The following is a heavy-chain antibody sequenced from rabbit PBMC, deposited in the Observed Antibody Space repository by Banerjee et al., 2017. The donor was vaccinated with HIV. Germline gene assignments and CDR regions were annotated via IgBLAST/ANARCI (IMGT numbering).Heavy chain of an antibody. Sequence: QEQLVESGGGLVTLGGSLKLSCKASGIDFSTYGISWVRQAPGKGLELIACMDTGNTYYASWAKGRFTISKTSSTTMTLQMTSLTAADTATYFCARRDYSSGWGANLWGPGTLVTVS. D-gene: IGHD4-1*01. CDR1: GIDFSTYG. J-gene: IGHJ4*01. V-gene: IGHV1S45*01. CDR3: ARRDYSSGWGANL. CDR2: MDTGNT.